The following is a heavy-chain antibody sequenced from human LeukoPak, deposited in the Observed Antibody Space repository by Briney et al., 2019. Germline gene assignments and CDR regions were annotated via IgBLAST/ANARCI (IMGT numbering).Heavy chain of an antibody. CDR2: INHSGST. CDR1: GFTFSSYA. V-gene: IGHV4-34*01. CDR3: ARGRGFDY. Sequence: PGGSLRLSCAASGFTFSSYAMSWVRQAPGKGLEWIGEINHSGSTNYNPSLKSRVTISVDTSKNQFSLKLSSVTAADTAVYYCARGRGFDYWGQGTLVTVPS. J-gene: IGHJ4*02. D-gene: IGHD5-12*01.